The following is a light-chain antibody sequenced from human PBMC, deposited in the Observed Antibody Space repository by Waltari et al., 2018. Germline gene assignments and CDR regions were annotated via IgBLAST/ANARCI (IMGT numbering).Light chain of an antibody. Sequence: SCKASQSVSSYLAWYQQKPGQAPRLLISDASNRATGIPARFSGSGSGTDFTLTISSLEPEDFAVYSCQQRSNWPLTFGPGTKVDIK. V-gene: IGKV3-11*01. CDR3: QQRSNWPLT. J-gene: IGKJ3*01. CDR2: DAS. CDR1: QSVSSY.